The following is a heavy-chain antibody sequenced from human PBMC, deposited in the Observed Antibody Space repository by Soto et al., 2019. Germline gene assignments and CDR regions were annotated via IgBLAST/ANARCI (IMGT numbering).Heavy chain of an antibody. CDR2: VSPPFRTS. CDR3: AGVLYYGSGSYSPYGMDV. Sequence: QVQLVQSGAEVKKPGSSVKVSCKTSGVSFNNNGIGWVRQAPGHGLEGMGGVSPPFRTSNYARKFQGRISITADGSTGTGNMELSSLKSVDTAQYYCAGVLYYGSGSYSPYGMDVWGQGTTVTVSS. V-gene: IGHV1-69*01. J-gene: IGHJ6*02. D-gene: IGHD3-10*01. CDR1: GVSFNNNG.